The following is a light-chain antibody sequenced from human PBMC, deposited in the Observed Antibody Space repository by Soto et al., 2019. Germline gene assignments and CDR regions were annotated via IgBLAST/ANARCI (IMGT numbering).Light chain of an antibody. CDR3: QQYNNWPPWT. CDR1: QSVSNA. J-gene: IGKJ1*01. V-gene: IGKV3-15*01. CDR2: GAS. Sequence: ELVMTQSPGTLSVSPGERATLSCRASQSVSNALAWYQQKPGQAPRLLIYGASTRATGIPVRFSGSGSGTEFSLTISSLQSEDFAFYYCQQYNNWPPWTFGQGTKVDIK.